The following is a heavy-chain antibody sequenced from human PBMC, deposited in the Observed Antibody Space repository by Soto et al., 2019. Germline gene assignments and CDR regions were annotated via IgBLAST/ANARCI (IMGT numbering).Heavy chain of an antibody. Sequence: ASVKASCKASGYTFSDFDINWLRQASGQGPEWMGWMNAKSGDTFFAQRFQGKFNMTWDTSLSTAYMEVGSLTSDDTAMYYCARGNPFNYAGFDVWGQGTTVTVSS. J-gene: IGHJ6*02. CDR1: GYTFSDFD. D-gene: IGHD3-16*01. V-gene: IGHV1-8*01. CDR2: MNAKSGDT. CDR3: ARGNPFNYAGFDV.